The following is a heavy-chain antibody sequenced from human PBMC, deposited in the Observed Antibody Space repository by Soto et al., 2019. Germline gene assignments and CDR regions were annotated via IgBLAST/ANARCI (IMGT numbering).Heavy chain of an antibody. CDR3: TRATAVASSIVHGVDV. J-gene: IGHJ6*02. CDR1: GDSISRTNW. D-gene: IGHD2-21*02. Sequence: QVQLQESGPGLVKPSGTLSLSCAVSGDSISRTNWWSWVRQSPGQGLEWIGELHHSGSTHYNLSLKSRATLARDKPENQVSLRLTCATAADTAVYYCTRATAVASSIVHGVDVWGQGTAVTVSS. V-gene: IGHV4-4*02. CDR2: LHHSGST.